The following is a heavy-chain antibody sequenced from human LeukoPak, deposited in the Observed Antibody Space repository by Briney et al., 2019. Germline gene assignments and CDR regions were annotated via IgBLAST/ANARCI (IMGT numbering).Heavy chain of an antibody. J-gene: IGHJ3*02. D-gene: IGHD4-17*01. CDR2: INSDGSRT. CDR1: GFTFNSYW. V-gene: IGHV3-74*01. CDR3: ARGHDYGDSRGAFDI. Sequence: GGSLRLSCAASGFTFNSYWMHWVRQVPGKGLVWVSRINSDGSRTNYVDSAKGRFTISRDNSKNTLYLQMNSLRAEDTAVYYCARGHDYGDSRGAFDIWGQGTMVTVSS.